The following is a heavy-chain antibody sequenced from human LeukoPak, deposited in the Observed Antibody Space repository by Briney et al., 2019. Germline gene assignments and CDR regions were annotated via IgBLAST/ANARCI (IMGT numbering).Heavy chain of an antibody. Sequence: SETLSLTCTVSGGSISSGSYYWSWIRQPAGKGLEWFGRIYTSGSTNYNPSLKSRVTISVDTSKNQFSLKLSSVTAADTAVYYCARDPFGYYYDSSGYFDYWGQGTLVTVSS. CDR2: IYTSGST. D-gene: IGHD3-22*01. J-gene: IGHJ4*02. CDR3: ARDPFGYYYDSSGYFDY. V-gene: IGHV4-61*02. CDR1: GGSISSGSYY.